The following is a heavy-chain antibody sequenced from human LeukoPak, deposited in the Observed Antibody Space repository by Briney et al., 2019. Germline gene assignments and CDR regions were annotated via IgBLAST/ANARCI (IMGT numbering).Heavy chain of an antibody. J-gene: IGHJ4*02. V-gene: IGHV1-2*02. D-gene: IGHD2-15*01. CDR2: INPNSGGT. Sequence: ASVNVSFKASGYTFTGYYMHWLRQAPGQGREGMGWINPNSGGTNYAQKFQGRVTMTRDTSISTAYMELSRLRSDDTAVYYCARGLVVAATPDYWGQGTLVTVSS. CDR1: GYTFTGYY. CDR3: ARGLVVAATPDY.